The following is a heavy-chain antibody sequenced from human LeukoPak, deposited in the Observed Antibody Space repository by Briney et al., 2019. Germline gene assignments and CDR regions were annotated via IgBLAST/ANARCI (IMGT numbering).Heavy chain of an antibody. V-gene: IGHV1-2*02. J-gene: IGHJ4*02. Sequence: ASVKVSCKASGYTFTGYYIHWVRQAPGQGLEWMGWINPNSGVTHYPQKFQGRVTMTRDTSIRTAYMELSRLRSDDTAVYYCARKGYSSSWWSFDYWGQGTLVTVSS. CDR3: ARKGYSSSWWSFDY. CDR2: INPNSGVT. CDR1: GYTFTGYY. D-gene: IGHD6-13*01.